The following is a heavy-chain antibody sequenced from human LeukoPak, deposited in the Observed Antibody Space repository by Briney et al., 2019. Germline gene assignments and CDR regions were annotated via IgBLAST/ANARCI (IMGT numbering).Heavy chain of an antibody. CDR2: ISSSNSYI. V-gene: IGHV3-21*01. CDR1: GFTFSNYI. D-gene: IGHD2-15*01. J-gene: IGHJ4*02. CDR3: ARDVVETEDYFDC. Sequence: GGSLRLSCAASGFTFSNYIMNWVRQAPGKGLEWVSSISSSNSYIYYADSLKGRFTISRDNAKNSLYLQMNSLRAEDTAVYYCARDVVETEDYFDCWGQGTLVTVSS.